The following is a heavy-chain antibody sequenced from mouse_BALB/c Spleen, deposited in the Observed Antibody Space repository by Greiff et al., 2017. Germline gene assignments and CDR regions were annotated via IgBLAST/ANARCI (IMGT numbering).Heavy chain of an antibody. CDR2: ISDGGSYT. CDR3: ARDWGYYGSSTAMDY. J-gene: IGHJ4*01. CDR1: GFTFSDYY. D-gene: IGHD1-1*01. Sequence: EVQGVESGGGLVKPGGSLKLSCAASGFTFSDYYMYWVRQTPEKRLEWVATISDGGSYTYYPDSVKGRFTISRDNAKNNLYLQMSSLKSEDTAMYYCARDWGYYGSSTAMDYWGQGTSVTVSS. V-gene: IGHV5-4*02.